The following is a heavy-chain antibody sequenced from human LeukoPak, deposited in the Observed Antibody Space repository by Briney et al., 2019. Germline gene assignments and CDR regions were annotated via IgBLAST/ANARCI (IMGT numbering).Heavy chain of an antibody. D-gene: IGHD3-9*01. J-gene: IGHJ5*02. Sequence: GGSLRLSCVVSGFDFSGFSMSWVRQAPGKGLEWVAIMDEYGSDIFYVESVKGRFIISRANARNSLYLQMNSLRVEDTAMYYCTRVFENAWGQGTLVTVSS. CDR2: MDEYGSDI. CDR1: GFDFSGFS. V-gene: IGHV3-7*01. CDR3: TRVFENA.